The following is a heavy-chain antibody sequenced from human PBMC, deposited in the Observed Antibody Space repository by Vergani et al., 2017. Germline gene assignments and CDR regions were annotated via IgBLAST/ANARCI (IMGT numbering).Heavy chain of an antibody. CDR2: ISYYGTNQ. Sequence: QVQLVDSGGGVVQPGGSLRLSCAASGFTFGGFGMHWVRQAPGKGLEWVAFISYYGTNQYYADSVKGRFTISRDNSKNTLYLQMNSLRAEDTAVYFCAKVRDANQLPHYWSQGTLVTVSS. CDR3: AKVRDANQLPHY. J-gene: IGHJ4*02. CDR1: GFTFGGFG. V-gene: IGHV3-30*02. D-gene: IGHD2-2*01.